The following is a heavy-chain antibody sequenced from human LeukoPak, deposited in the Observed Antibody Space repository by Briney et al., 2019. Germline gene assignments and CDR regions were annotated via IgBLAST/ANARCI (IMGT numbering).Heavy chain of an antibody. CDR2: IYYSGSA. CDR1: GVSISSYY. D-gene: IGHD3-3*01. Sequence: PSETLSLTCTVCGVSISSYYWSWIRQPPGKGLKWIGYIYYSGSANYNPSLKSRVTISVDTSKNQFSLKLSSETAADTAVYYCARVFFVFGVVNPYYYYYGMDVWGQGTTVTVSS. V-gene: IGHV4-59*01. J-gene: IGHJ6*02. CDR3: ARVFFVFGVVNPYYYYYGMDV.